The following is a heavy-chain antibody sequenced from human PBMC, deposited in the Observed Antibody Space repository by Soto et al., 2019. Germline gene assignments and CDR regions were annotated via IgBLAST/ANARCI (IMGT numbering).Heavy chain of an antibody. CDR1: GYTFSRYG. CDR3: ARDWYCSGGRCSDVFDI. J-gene: IGHJ3*02. V-gene: IGHV1-18*01. CDR2: NAAYSDNT. D-gene: IGHD2-15*01. Sequence: GASVKVSCKASGYTFSRYGISWVRQTPEQELEWMGWNAAYSDNTNSAQKFQGRVTMTTDTSTSTAYMELRSLISDDTAVYYCARDWYCSGGRCSDVFDIWGQGTMVTV.